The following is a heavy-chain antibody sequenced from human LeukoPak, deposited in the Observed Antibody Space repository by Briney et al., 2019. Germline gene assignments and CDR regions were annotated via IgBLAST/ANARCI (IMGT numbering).Heavy chain of an antibody. D-gene: IGHD6-6*01. CDR3: ARRLSSSSPKTYYYYYGMDV. CDR1: GYSFTSYW. V-gene: IGHV5-51*01. Sequence: GESLKISCKGSGYSFTSYWIGWVRQMPRKGLEWMGIIYPGDSDTRYSPSFQGQVTISADKSISTAYLQWSSLKASDTAMYYCARRLSSSSPKTYYYYYGMDVWGQGTTVTVSS. J-gene: IGHJ6*02. CDR2: IYPGDSDT.